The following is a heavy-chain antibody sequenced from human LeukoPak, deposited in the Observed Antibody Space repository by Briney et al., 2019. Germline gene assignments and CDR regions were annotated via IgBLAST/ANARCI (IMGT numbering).Heavy chain of an antibody. CDR3: ARHFDRDGYKSNAFDI. D-gene: IGHD5-24*01. V-gene: IGHV4-39*01. Sequence: SETLSLTCTVSGGSISSGSYYWSWIRQPPGKGLEWIGSMYYSGGTYYNASLRSRVTISVDTSKNQLSLKLSSVTAADTAVYYCARHFDRDGYKSNAFDIWGQGTMVTVSS. J-gene: IGHJ3*02. CDR1: GGSISSGSYY. CDR2: MYYSGGT.